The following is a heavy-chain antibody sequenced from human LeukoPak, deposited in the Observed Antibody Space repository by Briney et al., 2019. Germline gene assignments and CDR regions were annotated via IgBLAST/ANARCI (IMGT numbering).Heavy chain of an antibody. CDR1: GFTFSSYG. D-gene: IGHD1-14*01. V-gene: IGHV3-30*18. CDR2: ISYDGSNK. Sequence: GGSLRLSCAASGFTFSSYGMHWVRQAPGKGLEWVAVISYDGSNKYYADSVKVRFTISRDNSKNTLYLQMNSLRAEDTAVYYCAQGLRSYYYYGMDVWGQGTTVTVSS. CDR3: AQGLRSYYYYGMDV. J-gene: IGHJ6*02.